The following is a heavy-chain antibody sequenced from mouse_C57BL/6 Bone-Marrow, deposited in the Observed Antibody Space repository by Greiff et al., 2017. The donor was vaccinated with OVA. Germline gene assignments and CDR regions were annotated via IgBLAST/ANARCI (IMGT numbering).Heavy chain of an antibody. CDR3: ARYPGRYFDY. V-gene: IGHV1-76*01. Sequence: QVQLQQSGAELVRPGASVKLSCKASGYTFTDYYINWVKQRPGQGLEWIARIYPGSGNTYYNEKFKGKATLTAEKSSSTAYMQLSSLTSEDSAVYFCARYPGRYFDYWGQGTTLTVSS. CDR2: IYPGSGNT. CDR1: GYTFTDYY. D-gene: IGHD1-1*01. J-gene: IGHJ2*01.